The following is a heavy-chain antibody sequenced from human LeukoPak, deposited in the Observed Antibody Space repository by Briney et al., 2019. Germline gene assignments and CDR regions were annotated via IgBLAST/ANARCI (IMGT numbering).Heavy chain of an antibody. J-gene: IGHJ4*02. CDR3: AKGLTYNFWSGPIDY. Sequence: GGSLRLSCAASGFTLSTFDLHWVRQAPGKGLEWVALISYDGSNEYYADSVKGRFAISRDNSKNTLFLQLNSLRAEDTAIYYCAKGLTYNFWSGPIDYWGQGTLVTVSS. CDR2: ISYDGSNE. D-gene: IGHD3-3*01. CDR1: GFTLSTFD. V-gene: IGHV3-30*18.